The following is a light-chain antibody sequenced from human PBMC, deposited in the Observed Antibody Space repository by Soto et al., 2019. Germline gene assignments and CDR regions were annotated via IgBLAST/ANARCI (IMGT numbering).Light chain of an antibody. CDR1: QSIGRW. J-gene: IGKJ2*01. CDR2: QAS. CDR3: LQYNSYS. V-gene: IGKV1-5*03. Sequence: DIQMTQSPSTLSASVGDRVTITCRASQSIGRWLAWYQQKPGKAPTLLISQASTLQGGVPSRFNGRGSGTEFTLAIDSLQPEDFATYYCLQYNSYSFGQGTKVDIK.